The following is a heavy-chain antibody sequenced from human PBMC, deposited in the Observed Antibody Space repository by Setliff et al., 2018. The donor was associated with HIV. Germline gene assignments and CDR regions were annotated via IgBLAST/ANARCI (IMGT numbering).Heavy chain of an antibody. CDR2: INANNGGT. Sequence: ASVKVSCKASGYTFTDDYIHWVRQAPGQGLEWMGRINANNGGTNYAQKFQGRVTMTRDTSISTAYMVLSRLRSDDTAVYYCARAGYYDSSGYSDFDFWGQGTMVTVSS. CDR1: GYTFTDDY. D-gene: IGHD3-22*01. CDR3: ARAGYYDSSGYSDFDF. V-gene: IGHV1-2*06. J-gene: IGHJ3*01.